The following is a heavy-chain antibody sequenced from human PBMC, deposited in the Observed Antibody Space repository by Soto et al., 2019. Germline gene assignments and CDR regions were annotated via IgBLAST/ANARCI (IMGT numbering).Heavy chain of an antibody. CDR1: GGSISSSAYY. CDR2: IYSNGNP. V-gene: IGHV4-31*03. J-gene: IGHJ4*02. Sequence: SETLSLTCIVSGGSISSSAYYWSWVRQHPGKGLEWIGYIYSNGNPYYNPSLKSRVTISGPTSENQFSLKLSSVTAADTAVYYCARASTVTHDYWGRGTLVTVSS. D-gene: IGHD4-4*01. CDR3: ARASTVTHDY.